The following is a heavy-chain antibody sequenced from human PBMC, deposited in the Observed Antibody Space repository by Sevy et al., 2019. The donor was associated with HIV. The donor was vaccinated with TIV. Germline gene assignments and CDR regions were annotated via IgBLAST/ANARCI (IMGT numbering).Heavy chain of an antibody. D-gene: IGHD3-10*01. CDR1: GFTFSNAW. J-gene: IGHJ6*02. CDR3: TTDSERHGHYYYYGMDV. V-gene: IGHV3-15*01. CDR2: IKSKTDGGTT. Sequence: GGSLRLSCAASGFTFSNAWMSWVRQAPGKGLEWVGRIKSKTDGGTTDYAAPVKGRFTISRDDSKNTLYLQMNSLKTEDTAVYYCTTDSERHGHYYYYGMDVWGQGTTVTVSS.